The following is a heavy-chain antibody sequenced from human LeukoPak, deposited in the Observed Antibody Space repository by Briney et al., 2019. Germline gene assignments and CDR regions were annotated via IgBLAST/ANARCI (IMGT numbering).Heavy chain of an antibody. CDR2: MSYDGSNK. V-gene: IGHV3-30-3*01. CDR1: GFTFSSYA. D-gene: IGHD6-13*01. J-gene: IGHJ4*02. Sequence: PGGSLRLFCAASGFTFSSYAMHWGRQAPGKGVERVAVMSYDGSNKYYADSVKGRFTISRDNSKNTLYLQMNSLRAEDTAVYYCASAAIAAAGMIDYWGQGTLVTVSS. CDR3: ASAAIAAAGMIDY.